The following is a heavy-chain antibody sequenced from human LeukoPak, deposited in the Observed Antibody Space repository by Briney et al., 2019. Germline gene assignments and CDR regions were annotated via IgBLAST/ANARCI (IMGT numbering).Heavy chain of an antibody. V-gene: IGHV3-30-3*01. CDR1: GFTFSSYA. J-gene: IGHJ4*02. Sequence: GGSLRLSCVASGFTFSSYAMHWVRQAPGKGLEWVALISYDGSNKYYADPVKGRFTISRDNSKNTLYLQMNSLRAEDTAVYYCARGGVYSSGSYYLYYFDYWGQGTLATVSS. CDR2: ISYDGSNK. CDR3: ARGGVYSSGSYYLYYFDY. D-gene: IGHD6-19*01.